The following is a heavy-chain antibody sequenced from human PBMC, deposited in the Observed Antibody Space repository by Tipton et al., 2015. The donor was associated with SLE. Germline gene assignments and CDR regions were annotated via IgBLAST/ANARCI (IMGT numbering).Heavy chain of an antibody. CDR1: GFTFSTYW. Sequence: SLRLSCAASGFTFSTYWMSWVRQAPGKGLECVANIKQDGSEKYYVDSVKGRFAISRDNAKNSRDLQMNGLRAGDTAVYYCARGGSRHFSDWGQGTLVTVSS. CDR3: ARGGSRHFSD. D-gene: IGHD3-9*01. J-gene: IGHJ4*02. CDR2: IKQDGSEK. V-gene: IGHV3-7*01.